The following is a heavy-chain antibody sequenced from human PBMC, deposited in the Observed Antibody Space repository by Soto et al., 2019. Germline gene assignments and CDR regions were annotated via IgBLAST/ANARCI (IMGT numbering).Heavy chain of an antibody. J-gene: IGHJ4*02. CDR2: IDPSNSYI. CDR1: GYSFTTHW. CDR3: AIPADYGGNSRFDF. V-gene: IGHV5-10-1*01. D-gene: IGHD4-17*01. Sequence: PGESLKISCQGSGYSFTTHWITWVRQTPGKGLEWMGRIDPSNSYINYSPSFQGHVTISADKSISTAYLQWSSLKASDTAMYYCAIPADYGGNSRFDFWGQGTLVTVSS.